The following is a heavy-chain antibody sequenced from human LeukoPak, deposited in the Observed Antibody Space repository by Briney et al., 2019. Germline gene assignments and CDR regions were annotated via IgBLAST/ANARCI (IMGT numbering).Heavy chain of an antibody. V-gene: IGHV4-31*03. CDR3: ARASTDFWSGYYPRGAFGI. D-gene: IGHD3-3*01. Sequence: PSQTLSLTCTVSGGSISSCGYYWSWIRQHPGKGLKWIGYIYYSGSTYYNPSLKSRVTISVDTSKNQFSLKLSSVTAADTAVYYCARASTDFWSGYYPRGAFGIWGQGTMVTVSS. CDR1: GGSISSCGYY. J-gene: IGHJ3*02. CDR2: IYYSGST.